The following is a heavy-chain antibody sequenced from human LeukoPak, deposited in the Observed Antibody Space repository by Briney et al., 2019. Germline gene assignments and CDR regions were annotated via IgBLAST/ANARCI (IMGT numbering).Heavy chain of an antibody. CDR3: VRDETWNFGLSWYDGYDI. Sequence: PGGSLRLSCAASGFTFSSYWMSWVRQAPGKGLEWVANIKQDGSEKYYVDSVKGRFTISRDNAKNSLYLQMNSLRVEDTAVYYCVRDETWNFGLSWYDGYDIWGQGTMVTVSS. J-gene: IGHJ3*02. CDR1: GFTFSSYW. CDR2: IKQDGSEK. V-gene: IGHV3-7*01. D-gene: IGHD1-7*01.